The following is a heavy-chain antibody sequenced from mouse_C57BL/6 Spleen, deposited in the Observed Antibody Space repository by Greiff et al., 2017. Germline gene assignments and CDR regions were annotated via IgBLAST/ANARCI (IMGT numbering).Heavy chain of an antibody. CDR1: GYTFTSYW. CDR2: INPSNGGT. D-gene: IGHD2-2*01. Sequence: VQLQQPGTELVKPGASVKLSCKASGYTFTSYWMHWVKQRPGQGLEWIGNINPSNGGTNYNEKFQSKATLTVDKSSSTAYMQLSSLTSEDSAVYYCARDYYGYDDAMDYWGQGTSVTVSS. J-gene: IGHJ4*01. CDR3: ARDYYGYDDAMDY. V-gene: IGHV1-53*01.